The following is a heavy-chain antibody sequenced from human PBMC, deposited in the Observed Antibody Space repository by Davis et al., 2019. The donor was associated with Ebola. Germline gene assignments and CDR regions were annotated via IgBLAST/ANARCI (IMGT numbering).Heavy chain of an antibody. CDR3: ARGYSPKCRTGDCVNDY. Sequence: ASVKVSCKASGYTFINYGISWVRQASGQGLEWMGWMNPYSGNTGYVEKFTGRVTMTRDSSITTAYMELTSLRIDDTAVYYCARGYSPKCRTGDCVNDYWGQGTLVTVSS. J-gene: IGHJ4*02. D-gene: IGHD2-21*01. V-gene: IGHV1-8*02. CDR1: GYTFINYG. CDR2: MNPYSGNT.